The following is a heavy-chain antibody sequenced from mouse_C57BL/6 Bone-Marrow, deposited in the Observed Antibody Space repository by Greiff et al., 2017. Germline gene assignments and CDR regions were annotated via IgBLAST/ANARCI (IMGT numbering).Heavy chain of an antibody. Sequence: EVQLQESGPGLVKPSQSLSLTCSVTGYSITSGYYWNWIRQFPGNKLEWMGYISYDGSNNYNPSLKNRISITRDTSKNQFFLKLNSVTTEDTATYYCARTDGSSYVWFAYWGQGTLVTVSA. D-gene: IGHD1-1*01. CDR3: ARTDGSSYVWFAY. CDR1: GYSITSGYY. V-gene: IGHV3-6*01. CDR2: ISYDGSN. J-gene: IGHJ3*01.